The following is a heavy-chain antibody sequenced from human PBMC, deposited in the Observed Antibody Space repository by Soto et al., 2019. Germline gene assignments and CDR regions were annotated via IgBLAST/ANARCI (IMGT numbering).Heavy chain of an antibody. Sequence: SETLSLTCAVYGGSFSGYYWSWIRQPPGKGLEWIGEINHSGSTNYNPSLKSRVTISVDTSKNQFSLKLSSVTAADTAVYYCARVIQLVRGWNYVDFDYWGQGTLVTVSS. D-gene: IGHD1-7*01. CDR2: INHSGST. J-gene: IGHJ4*02. V-gene: IGHV4-34*01. CDR1: GGSFSGYY. CDR3: ARVIQLVRGWNYVDFDY.